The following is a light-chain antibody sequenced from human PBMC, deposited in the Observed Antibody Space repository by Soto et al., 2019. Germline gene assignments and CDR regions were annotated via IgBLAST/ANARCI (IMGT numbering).Light chain of an antibody. CDR3: QQYGSSGT. Sequence: TPSPSSLSASVGDRVTLSCRASQSVDINLAWYQQKPGQAPRLLIYGASNRATGIPDRFSGSGSGTDFTLTISRLEPEDFAVYYCQQYGSSGTFGQGTKVDIK. CDR2: GAS. V-gene: IGKV3-20*01. J-gene: IGKJ1*01. CDR1: QSVDIN.